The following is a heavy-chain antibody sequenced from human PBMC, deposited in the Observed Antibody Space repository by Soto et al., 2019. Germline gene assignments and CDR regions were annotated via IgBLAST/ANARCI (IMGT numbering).Heavy chain of an antibody. D-gene: IGHD3-22*01. V-gene: IGHV3-74*01. CDR3: ARARKYYERTGFDP. J-gene: IGHJ5*02. CDR2: INSDGSST. Sequence: GGSLRLSCAAPGFSFGSYCMPWVRQAPGKGLVWVSRINSDGSSTSYADSVKGRFTISRDNAKNTLYLQMNSLRAEDTAVYYCARARKYYERTGFDPWGQGT. CDR1: GFSFGSYC.